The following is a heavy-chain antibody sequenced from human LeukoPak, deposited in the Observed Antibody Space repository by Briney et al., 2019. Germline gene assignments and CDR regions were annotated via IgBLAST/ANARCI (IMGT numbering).Heavy chain of an antibody. CDR1: GGSISSYY. Sequence: SETLSLTCTVSGGSISSYYWSWIRQPPGKGLEWIGYIYYSGSTNYNPSLKSRVTISVDTSKNQFSLKLSSVTAADTAVYYCARGDYDILTGYFTNWFDPWGQGTLVTVSS. J-gene: IGHJ5*02. CDR3: ARGDYDILTGYFTNWFDP. V-gene: IGHV4-59*01. D-gene: IGHD3-9*01. CDR2: IYYSGST.